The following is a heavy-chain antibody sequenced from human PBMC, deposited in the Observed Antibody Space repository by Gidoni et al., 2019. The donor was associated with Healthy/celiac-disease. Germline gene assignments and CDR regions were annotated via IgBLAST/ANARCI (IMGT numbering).Heavy chain of an antibody. CDR3: ARHGLFDY. CDR1: GGSISSSSYY. V-gene: IGHV4-39*01. CDR2: IYYSGST. Sequence: QLQLQESGPGLVKPSATLSLTCTVSGGSISSSSYYWGWIRQPPGKGLEWIGSIYYSGSTYYNPSLKSRVTISVDPSKHQFSLKLSSVTAADTAVYYCARHGLFDYWGQGTLVTVSS. J-gene: IGHJ4*02.